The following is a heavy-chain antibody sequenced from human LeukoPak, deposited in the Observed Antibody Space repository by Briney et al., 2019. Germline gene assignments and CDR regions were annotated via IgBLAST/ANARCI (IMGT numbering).Heavy chain of an antibody. CDR3: AREVTMLRGVIYFDF. V-gene: IGHV3-48*04. J-gene: IGHJ4*02. D-gene: IGHD3-10*01. Sequence: GGSLRLSCAASGFTFSAYNMNWVRQAPGAGLEWLSYISSSDSTLNYADSVKGRFTTSRDNAKNSLFLQMNSLRAEDTAVYYCAREVTMLRGVIYFDFWGQGTLVTVSS. CDR1: GFTFSAYN. CDR2: ISSSDSTL.